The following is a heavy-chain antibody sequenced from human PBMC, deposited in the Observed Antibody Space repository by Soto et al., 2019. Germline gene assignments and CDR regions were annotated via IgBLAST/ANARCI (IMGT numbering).Heavy chain of an antibody. D-gene: IGHD6-19*01. CDR1: GFTFGDYA. J-gene: IGHJ6*02. CDR3: TSSVAGKRSYYYGMDV. CDR2: IRSKAYGGTT. V-gene: IGHV3-49*03. Sequence: GGSLRLSCTASGFTFGDYAMSWFRQAPGKGLEWVGFIRSKAYGGTTEYAASVKGRFTITRDDSKSIAYLQMNSLKTEDTAVYYCTSSVAGKRSYYYGMDVWGQGTTVTVSS.